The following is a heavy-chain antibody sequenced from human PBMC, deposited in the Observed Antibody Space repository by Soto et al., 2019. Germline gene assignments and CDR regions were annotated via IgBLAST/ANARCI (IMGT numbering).Heavy chain of an antibody. V-gene: IGHV3-48*01. J-gene: IGHJ1*01. CDR1: GFTFSSYS. CDR3: ARDLAVAGTQYFQH. D-gene: IGHD6-19*01. Sequence: EVQLVESGGGLVQPGGSLRLSCAASGFTFSSYSMNWVRQAPVKGLEWVSYISSSSSTIYYADSVKGRFTISRDNAKNSLYLQMNSLRAEDTAVYYCARDLAVAGTQYFQHWGQGTLVTVSS. CDR2: ISSSSSTI.